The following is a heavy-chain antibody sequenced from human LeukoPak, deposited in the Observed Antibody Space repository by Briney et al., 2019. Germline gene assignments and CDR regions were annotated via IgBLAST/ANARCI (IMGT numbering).Heavy chain of an antibody. CDR1: GFTFSSYE. D-gene: IGHD2-2*01. CDR2: INNNVDTI. J-gene: IGHJ6*02. CDR3: AGWYCSSTNCQSYYYGMDV. V-gene: IGHV3-48*03. Sequence: PGGSLRLSCAASGFTFSSYEMNWVRQAPGKGLEWVSFINNNVDTITYVDSVKGRFTISRDNAKNSLYLQMNSLRAEDTAVYYCAGWYCSSTNCQSYYYGMDVWGQGTTVTVS.